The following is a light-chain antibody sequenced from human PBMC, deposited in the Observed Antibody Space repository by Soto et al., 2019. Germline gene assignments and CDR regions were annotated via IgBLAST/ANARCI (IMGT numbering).Light chain of an antibody. CDR3: QQRSNWPSGTLT. V-gene: IGKV3-11*01. CDR2: DAS. J-gene: IGKJ4*01. Sequence: EIVLTQSPATLSLSPGERATLSCRASQSVSSYLAWYQQKPGQAPRLLIYDASNRATGIPARFSGSGSGTDFTLTISSLEPEDFAVYYCQQRSNWPSGTLTFGGGTKVEIK. CDR1: QSVSSY.